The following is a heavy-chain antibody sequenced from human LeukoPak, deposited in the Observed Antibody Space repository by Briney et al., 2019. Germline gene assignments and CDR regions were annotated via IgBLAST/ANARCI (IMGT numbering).Heavy chain of an antibody. J-gene: IGHJ4*02. D-gene: IGHD2-21*01. CDR3: AKDFRIGYSAHFDY. CDR1: GFTFRSHA. V-gene: IGHV3-23*01. CDR2: IYENGGTT. Sequence: GGSLSLSCVGSGFTFRSHAMSWVRQAPEKGLEFVSGIYENGGTTYYADSVKGRFSISRDNSKNTLYLQMDSLRGEDTAVYYCAKDFRIGYSAHFDYWGQGALVTVSS.